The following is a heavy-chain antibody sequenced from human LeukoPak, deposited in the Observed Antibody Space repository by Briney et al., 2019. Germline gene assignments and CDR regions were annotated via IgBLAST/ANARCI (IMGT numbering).Heavy chain of an antibody. V-gene: IGHV4-39*07. D-gene: IGHD3-3*01. Sequence: SETLSLTCTVSGGSISNSDYYWGWIRQPPGKGLEWIGEINHSGSTNYNPSLKSRVTISVDTSKNQFSLKLSSVTAADTAVYYCARGRRYDFWSGPSGTPLDYWGQGTLVTVSS. CDR2: INHSGST. CDR1: GGSISNSDYY. CDR3: ARGRRYDFWSGPSGTPLDY. J-gene: IGHJ4*02.